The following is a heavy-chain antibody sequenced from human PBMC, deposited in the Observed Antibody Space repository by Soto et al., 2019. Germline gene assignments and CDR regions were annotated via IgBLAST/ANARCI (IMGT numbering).Heavy chain of an antibody. Sequence: QVQLQESGPGLVKPSQTLSLTCTVSGGSISSGGYYWSWIRQHPGKGLEWIGYIYYSGSTYYNPSLKSRVNISVDTSKNQFSLMLSSVTAADTAVYYCARDPSSTYYYDTSGPQGYWGQGTLVTVSS. V-gene: IGHV4-31*03. CDR2: IYYSGST. J-gene: IGHJ4*02. D-gene: IGHD3-22*01. CDR3: ARDPSSTYYYDTSGPQGY. CDR1: GGSISSGGYY.